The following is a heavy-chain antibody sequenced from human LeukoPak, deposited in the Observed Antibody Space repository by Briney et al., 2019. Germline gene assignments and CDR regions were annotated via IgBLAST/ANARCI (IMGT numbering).Heavy chain of an antibody. J-gene: IGHJ2*01. V-gene: IGHV3-74*01. CDR1: GFTFSSYW. CDR3: ARDHEQWLVKGYFDL. D-gene: IGHD6-19*01. Sequence: GGSLRLSCAASGFTFSSYWMHWVRQAPGKGLVWVSRINGDGSSTGYADSVKGRFTISRDNAKNTVYLQMNSLRAEDTAVYYCARDHEQWLVKGYFDLWGRGTLVTVSS. CDR2: INGDGSST.